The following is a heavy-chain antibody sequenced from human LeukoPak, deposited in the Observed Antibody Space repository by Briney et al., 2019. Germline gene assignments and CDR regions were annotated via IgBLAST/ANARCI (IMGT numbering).Heavy chain of an antibody. CDR1: GGSISSYY. D-gene: IGHD3-22*01. CDR2: IYTSGST. CDR3: ARQSYYDSSGYYHY. Sequence: SETLSLTCTVSGGSISSYYWSWIRQPAGKGLEWIGRIYTSGSTNYNPSLKSRVTISVDTSKNQFSLKLSSVTAADTAVYYCARQSYYDSSGYYHYWGQGTLVTVSS. J-gene: IGHJ4*02. V-gene: IGHV4-4*07.